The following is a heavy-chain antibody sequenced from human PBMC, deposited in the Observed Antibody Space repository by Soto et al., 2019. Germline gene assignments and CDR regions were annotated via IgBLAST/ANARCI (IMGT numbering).Heavy chain of an antibody. CDR3: ESGPAGGGFDY. Sequence: PGGSVRLSCAASGFTVSSNYMSWVRQAPGKGLEWVSVIYSGVSTYYADSVKGRFTISRDNSKNTLYLQMNSLRAEDTAVYYCESGPAGGGFDYWGQGTLVTVSS. V-gene: IGHV3-53*01. CDR2: IYSGVST. CDR1: GFTVSSNY. J-gene: IGHJ4*02. D-gene: IGHD3-16*01.